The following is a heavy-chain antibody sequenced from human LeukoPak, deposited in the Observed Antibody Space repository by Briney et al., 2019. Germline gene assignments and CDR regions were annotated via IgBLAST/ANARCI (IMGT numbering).Heavy chain of an antibody. CDR3: ARTRVFGRYFDWSDDAFDI. V-gene: IGHV1-2*06. CDR2: INPNSGGT. Sequence: ASVKVSCKASGYTFTGYYMHWVRQAPGQGLEWMGRINPNSGGTNYAQKFQGRVTMTRDTSISTAYMERSRLRSDDTAVYYCARTRVFGRYFDWSDDAFDIWGQGTMVTVSS. CDR1: GYTFTGYY. D-gene: IGHD3-9*01. J-gene: IGHJ3*02.